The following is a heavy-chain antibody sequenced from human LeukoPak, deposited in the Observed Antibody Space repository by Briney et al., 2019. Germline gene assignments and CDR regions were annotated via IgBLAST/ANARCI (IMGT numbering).Heavy chain of an antibody. CDR1: GGSFSDYY. J-gene: IGHJ4*02. D-gene: IGHD3-9*01. CDR2: INHSGNT. Sequence: SETLSLTCVVYGGSFSDYYWSWIRQPPGKGLEWIGEINHSGNTNYNPSLKSRVAISVDASKNQFSLNLRSVTAADTAVYYCARVDDILIGYRPFDYWGQGTLVTVSS. V-gene: IGHV4-34*01. CDR3: ARVDDILIGYRPFDY.